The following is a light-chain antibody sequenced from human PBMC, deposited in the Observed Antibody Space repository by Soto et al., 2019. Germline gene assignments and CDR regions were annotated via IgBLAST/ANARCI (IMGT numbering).Light chain of an antibody. Sequence: EIVFTQSPGTLSLSPGGRATLSCRASQSVSNNYLAWYQQKPGQAPRLLIYGASNRATGIPDRFSGSGSGTDFTLTISRLEPEDFAVYYCQQYGSSGTFGQGTKVDI. CDR1: QSVSNNY. CDR3: QQYGSSGT. J-gene: IGKJ1*01. CDR2: GAS. V-gene: IGKV3-20*01.